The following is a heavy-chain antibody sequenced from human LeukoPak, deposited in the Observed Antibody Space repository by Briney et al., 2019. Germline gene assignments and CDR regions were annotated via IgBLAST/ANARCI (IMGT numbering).Heavy chain of an antibody. V-gene: IGHV3-11*06. CDR1: GFTFSDYY. J-gene: IGHJ6*04. Sequence: GGSLRLSCADSGFTFSDYYMSWLRQAPGKGLEWVSYISSSSSYTNYADSVKGRFTISRDNAKNSLYLQMNSLRAEDTAVYYCARDLMVRGVSYYGMDGWGKGTTGTVS. CDR2: ISSSSSYT. CDR3: ARDLMVRGVSYYGMDG. D-gene: IGHD3-10*01.